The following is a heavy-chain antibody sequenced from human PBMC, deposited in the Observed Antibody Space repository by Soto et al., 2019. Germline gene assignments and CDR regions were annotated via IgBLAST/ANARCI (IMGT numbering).Heavy chain of an antibody. CDR3: TRGGDPYKTGH. CDR1: GASISSNNW. D-gene: IGHD2-21*01. CDR2: IYHSGST. V-gene: IGHV4-4*02. J-gene: IGHJ4*02. Sequence: SETLSLTCTVSGASISSNNWWSWVRQPPGKGLEWIGEIYHSGSTNYNPSLKSRVIISVDTSKNQFSLKLTSVNTADTAIYYCTRGGDPYKTGHWGQGTLVTVSS.